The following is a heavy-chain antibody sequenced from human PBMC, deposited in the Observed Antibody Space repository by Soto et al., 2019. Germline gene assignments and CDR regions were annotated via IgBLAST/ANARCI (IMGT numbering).Heavy chain of an antibody. CDR2: ISYDGSNK. D-gene: IGHD6-13*01. CDR3: AKDRSSSWYDAFDI. Sequence: GGSLRLSCAASGFTFSSYGMHWVRQAPGKGLEWVAVISYDGSNKYYADSVKGRFTISRDNSKNTLYLQMNSLRAEDSAVYYCAKDRSSSWYDAFDIWGQGTMVTVSS. CDR1: GFTFSSYG. V-gene: IGHV3-30*18. J-gene: IGHJ3*02.